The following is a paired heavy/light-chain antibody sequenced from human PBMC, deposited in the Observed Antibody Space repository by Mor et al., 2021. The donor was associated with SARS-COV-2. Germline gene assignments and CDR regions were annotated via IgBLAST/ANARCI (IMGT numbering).Light chain of an antibody. Sequence: DIQMTQSPSTLSASVGDRVTITCRASQSISSWLAWYQQKPGRAPKLLIYKASSLESGVPSRFSGSGSGTEFTLTISSLQPDDFATYNCQQFNSYPLTFGGGTTVEIK. J-gene: IGKJ4*01. V-gene: IGKV1-5*03. CDR3: QQFNSYPLT. CDR2: KAS. CDR1: QSISSW.
Heavy chain of an antibody. V-gene: IGHV4-59*08. D-gene: IGHD3-10*01. CDR1: GGSITSYY. J-gene: IGHJ4*02. CDR3: ARRAAGENYFDF. CDR2: IYYSGNT. Sequence: QVQLQESGPGLVKSSETLSLTCTVSGGSITSYYWSWIRQPPGKGLEWIGYIYYSGNTNYNPSLKSRVTISVDTSKNQFSLKLSSVTAADTAVYYCARRAAGENYFDFWGQGSLVTVSS.